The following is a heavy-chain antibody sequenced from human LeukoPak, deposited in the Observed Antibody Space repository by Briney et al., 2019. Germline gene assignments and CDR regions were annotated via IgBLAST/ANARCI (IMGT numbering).Heavy chain of an antibody. D-gene: IGHD6-19*01. CDR3: AKDQLRGSSGWYFDY. J-gene: IGHJ4*02. Sequence: GGPLRLSCAASGFTFSSYAMSWVRQAPGKGLEWVSAISGSGGSTYYADSVKGRFTISRDNSKNTLYLQMNSLRAEDTAVYYCAKDQLRGSSGWYFDYWGQGTLVTVSS. CDR2: ISGSGGST. CDR1: GFTFSSYA. V-gene: IGHV3-23*01.